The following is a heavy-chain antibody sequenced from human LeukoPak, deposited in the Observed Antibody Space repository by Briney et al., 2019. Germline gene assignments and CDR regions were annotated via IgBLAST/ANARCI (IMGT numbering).Heavy chain of an antibody. D-gene: IGHD6-13*01. V-gene: IGHV1-2*02. Sequence: ASVKVSGKASGYTFTGYYMHWVRQAPGQGLEWRGWINPNSGGTKFAQKCQGSVTMTKDTSIMTAYMELSRLRSEDTAVYYCARGGSSSSWFDQFDYWGQGTLVTVSS. J-gene: IGHJ4*01. CDR2: INPNSGGT. CDR3: ARGGSSSSWFDQFDY. CDR1: GYTFTGYY.